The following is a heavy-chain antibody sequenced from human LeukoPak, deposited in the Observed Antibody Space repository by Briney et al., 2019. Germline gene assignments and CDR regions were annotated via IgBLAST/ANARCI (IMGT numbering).Heavy chain of an antibody. Sequence: PGGSLRLSCAASGFTFSDYYMSWIRQAPGKGLEWVSYISSSGSTIYYVDSVKGRFTISRDNAKNSLYLQMNSLRAEDTAVYYCARGGAAAVGFRATPDYFDYWGQGTLVTVSS. CDR1: GFTFSDYY. CDR2: ISSSGSTI. CDR3: ARGGAAAVGFRATPDYFDY. V-gene: IGHV3-11*01. J-gene: IGHJ4*02. D-gene: IGHD6-13*01.